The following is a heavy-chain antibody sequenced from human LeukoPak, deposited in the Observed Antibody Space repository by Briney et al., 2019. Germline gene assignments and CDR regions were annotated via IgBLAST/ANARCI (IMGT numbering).Heavy chain of an antibody. D-gene: IGHD2-21*02. V-gene: IGHV3-11*01. CDR2: ISSSGSTI. J-gene: IGHJ6*03. CDR3: ARDLAYCGGDCYSGYYYYYMDV. Sequence: GGSLRLSCAASGFTFRDYYMSWIRQAPGKGLEWVSYISSSGSTIYYADSVKGRFTISRDNAKNSLYLQMNSLRAEDTAVYYCARDLAYCGGDCYSGYYYYYMDVWGKGTTVTISS. CDR1: GFTFRDYY.